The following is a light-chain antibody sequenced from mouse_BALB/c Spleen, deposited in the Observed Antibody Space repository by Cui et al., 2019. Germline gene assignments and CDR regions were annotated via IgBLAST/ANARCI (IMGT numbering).Light chain of an antibody. CDR1: QSLLNSGNQKHY. V-gene: IGKV8-28*01. CDR3: QNDHSYPFT. CDR2: GAS. J-gene: IGKJ4*01. Sequence: DLVMTQSPSSLSVSAGEKVTMSCKSSQSLLNSGNQKHYLAWYQQKPGQPPKLLIYGASTRESGVPDRFTGSGSGTDFTLTISSVQAEDLAVYYCQNDHSYPFTFGSGTKLEIK.